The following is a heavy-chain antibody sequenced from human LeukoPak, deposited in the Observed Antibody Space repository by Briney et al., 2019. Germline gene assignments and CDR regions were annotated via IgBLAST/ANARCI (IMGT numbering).Heavy chain of an antibody. CDR3: ARDPGMTTVTNILDY. J-gene: IGHJ4*02. CDR2: ISYDGSNK. Sequence: HAGRSLRLSCAASGFTFSSYAMHWVRQAPGKGLEWVAVISYDGSNKYYADSVKGRFTISRDNSKNTLYLQMNSLRAEDTAAYYCARDPGMTTVTNILDYWGQGTLVTVSS. V-gene: IGHV3-30-3*01. D-gene: IGHD4-17*01. CDR1: GFTFSSYA.